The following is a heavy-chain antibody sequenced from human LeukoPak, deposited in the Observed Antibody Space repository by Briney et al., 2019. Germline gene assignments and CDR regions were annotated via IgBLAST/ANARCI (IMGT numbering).Heavy chain of an antibody. D-gene: IGHD3-10*01. J-gene: IGHJ3*02. CDR3: TTQMGATSLFFGAFDI. Sequence: GGSLRLSCAASGFTFSNAWMTWVRQAPGKGLEWIARIKSKTDGGTTDYAAPVKGRFIISRDDSKNTLYLQMNSLKTEDTAVYSCTTQMGATSLFFGAFDIWGQGTMVTVSS. CDR2: IKSKTDGGTT. CDR1: GFTFSNAW. V-gene: IGHV3-15*01.